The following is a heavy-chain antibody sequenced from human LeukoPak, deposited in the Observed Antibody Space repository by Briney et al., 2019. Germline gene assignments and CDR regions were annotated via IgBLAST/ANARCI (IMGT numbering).Heavy chain of an antibody. CDR3: ARDAYYYDSSGYYPYYYYYYMDV. V-gene: IGHV1-69*06. CDR1: GGTFSSYA. CDR2: IIPIFGTA. D-gene: IGHD3-22*01. Sequence: RATVKVSCKASGGTFSSYAISWVRQAPGQGLEWMGGIIPIFGTANYAQKFQGRVTITADKSTSTAYMELSSLRSEDTAVYYCARDAYYYDSSGYYPYYYYYYMDVWGKGTTVTVSS. J-gene: IGHJ6*03.